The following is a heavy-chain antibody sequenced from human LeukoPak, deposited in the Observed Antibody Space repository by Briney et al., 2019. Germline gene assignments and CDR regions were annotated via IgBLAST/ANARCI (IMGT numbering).Heavy chain of an antibody. V-gene: IGHV5-51*01. J-gene: IGHJ4*02. CDR2: VYPGDSDT. CDR3: ASQGSWYGAVDY. D-gene: IGHD6-13*01. Sequence: LGESPKISCQGYGYDFTSYWIGWVRQVPGKGLEWMGIVYPGDSDTRYSPSFQGQVTISADKSISTAYLQWSSLKASDTAMYYCASQGSWYGAVDYWGQGTLVTVSS. CDR1: GYDFTSYW.